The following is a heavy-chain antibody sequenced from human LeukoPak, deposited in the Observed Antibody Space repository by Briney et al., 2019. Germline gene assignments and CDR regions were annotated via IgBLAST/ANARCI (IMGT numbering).Heavy chain of an antibody. D-gene: IGHD2-15*01. CDR2: INTDTGNP. V-gene: IGHV7-4-1*02. Sequence: ASVKVSCKASGYTFTTYAMNWVRQAPGQGLEWMGWINTDTGNPTYAQGFTGRFVFSLDTSVSTAYLQISSLKAEDTAVYYCARGYCSGGSCHTFDRWGQGTLVTVSS. CDR3: ARGYCSGGSCHTFDR. CDR1: GYTFTTYA. J-gene: IGHJ5*02.